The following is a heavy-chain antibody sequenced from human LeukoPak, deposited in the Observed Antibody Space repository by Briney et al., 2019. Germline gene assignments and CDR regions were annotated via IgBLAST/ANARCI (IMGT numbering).Heavy chain of an antibody. CDR2: ISSNGGST. J-gene: IGHJ4*02. V-gene: IGHV3-64D*06. D-gene: IGHD3-10*01. CDR3: VKDSSSGSYFDY. CDR1: GFTFSRYA. Sequence: GGSLRLSCSASGFTFSRYAMHWVRQAAGKGLEYVSAISSNGGSTYYADSVKGRFTISRDNSRNTLHLQMSSLRVEDTAVYYCVKDSSSGSYFDYWGQGTLVTVSS.